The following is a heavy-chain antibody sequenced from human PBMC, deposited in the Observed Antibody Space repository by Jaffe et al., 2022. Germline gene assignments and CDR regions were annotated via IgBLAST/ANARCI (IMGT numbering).Heavy chain of an antibody. V-gene: IGHV3-74*01. CDR3: ARANYDILTGYSHAFDI. CDR1: GFTFSSYW. CDR2: INSDGSST. Sequence: EVQLVESGGGLVQPGGSLRLSCAASGFTFSSYWMHWVRQAPGKGLVWVSRINSDGSSTSYADSVKGRFTISRDNAKNTLYLQMNSLRAEDTAVYYCARANYDILTGYSHAFDIWGQGTMVTVSS. D-gene: IGHD3-9*01. J-gene: IGHJ3*02.